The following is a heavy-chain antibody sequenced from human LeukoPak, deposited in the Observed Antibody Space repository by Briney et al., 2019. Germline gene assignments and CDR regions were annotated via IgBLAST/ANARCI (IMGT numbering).Heavy chain of an antibody. D-gene: IGHD2-15*01. V-gene: IGHV4-59*01. J-gene: IGHJ5*02. CDR1: GGSISSYY. CDR2: IYYSGST. Sequence: SETLSLTCTVSGGSISSYYWSWIRQPPGKGLEWIGYIYYSGSTNYNPSLKSRVTISVDTSKDQFSLKLSSVTAADTAVYYCARENVGWFDPWGQGTLVTVSS. CDR3: ARENVGWFDP.